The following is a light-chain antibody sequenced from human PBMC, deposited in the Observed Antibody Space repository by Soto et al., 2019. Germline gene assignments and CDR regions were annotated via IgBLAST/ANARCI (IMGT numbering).Light chain of an antibody. CDR1: SGYSNYK. Sequence: QSVLTQPPSASASLGASVTLTCTLSSGYSNYKVDWYQQRPGKGPRFVMRVGTGGIVGSKGDGIPDRFSVLGSGLNRYLTIKNIQEEDESDYHCGADHGSGSNFLVVFGGGTKLTV. CDR3: GADHGSGSNFLVV. J-gene: IGLJ2*01. V-gene: IGLV9-49*01. CDR2: VGTGGIVG.